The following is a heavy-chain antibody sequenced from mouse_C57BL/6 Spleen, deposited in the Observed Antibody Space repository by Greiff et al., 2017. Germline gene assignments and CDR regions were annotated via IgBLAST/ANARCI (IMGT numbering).Heavy chain of an antibody. CDR2: ISSGGSYT. Sequence: EVLLVESGGDLVKPGGSLKLSCAASGFTFSSYGMSWVRQTPDKRLEWVATISSGGSYTYYPDSVKGRFTISRDNAKNTLYLQMSSLKSEDTAMYYGARGSGTNWYFDVWGTGTTVTVSS. V-gene: IGHV5-6*01. D-gene: IGHD4-1*01. J-gene: IGHJ1*03. CDR1: GFTFSSYG. CDR3: ARGSGTNWYFDV.